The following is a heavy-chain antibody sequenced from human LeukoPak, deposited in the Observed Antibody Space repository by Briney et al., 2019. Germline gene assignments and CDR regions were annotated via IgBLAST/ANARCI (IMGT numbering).Heavy chain of an antibody. D-gene: IGHD2-2*01. CDR1: GFTFRIYY. CDR3: ARDGCSSTSCYADY. J-gene: IGHJ4*02. CDR2: ISSSGDTI. Sequence: GGSLRVSYAASGFTFRIYYMSWIRQAPGKGLEWVSYISSSGDTIYYADSVKGRFTISRDNAKNSLYLQMNSLRAEDTAVYYCARDGCSSTSCYADYWGQGTLVTVSS. V-gene: IGHV3-11*04.